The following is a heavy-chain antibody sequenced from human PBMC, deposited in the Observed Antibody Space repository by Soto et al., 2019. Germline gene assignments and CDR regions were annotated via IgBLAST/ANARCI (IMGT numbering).Heavy chain of an antibody. CDR3: ARHYVRGRYCSSTSCYRMDV. CDR2: IYYSGST. V-gene: IGHV4-59*08. J-gene: IGHJ6*04. CDR1: GGSISSYY. Sequence: SETLSLTCTVSGGSISSYYWSWIRQPPGKGLEWIGYIYYSGSTNYNPTLKSRVTLSVDTSKNQFSLKLSSVTAADTAVYYCARHYVRGRYCSSTSCYRMDVWGKGTTVTVSS. D-gene: IGHD2-2*01.